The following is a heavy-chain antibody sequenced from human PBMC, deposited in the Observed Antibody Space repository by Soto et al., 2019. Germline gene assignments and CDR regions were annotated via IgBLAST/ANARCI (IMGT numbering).Heavy chain of an antibody. D-gene: IGHD2-2*01. CDR3: ATAISSPFSTFDS. CDR1: GFTFSTYW. V-gene: IGHV3-7*01. J-gene: IGHJ4*02. CDR2: IKKDASEE. Sequence: EVQLVQSGGDLVQPGGSLRLSCVASGFTFSTYWMTWVRQAPGMGLEWVAGIKKDASEEVYVDSVKGRFSISRDNAKNSLSLQLSSLRADDTAVYYCATAISSPFSTFDSWGQGSLVTVSS.